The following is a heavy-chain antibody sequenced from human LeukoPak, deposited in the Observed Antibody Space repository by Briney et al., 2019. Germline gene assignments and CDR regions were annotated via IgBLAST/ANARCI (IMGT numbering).Heavy chain of an antibody. CDR1: GFTLSSCG. V-gene: IGHV3-30*18. Sequence: PGGSLRLSCVASGFTLSSCGMHWVRQAPGKGLEWVAVITYDGITTYSDDSVKGRFTISRDTSKSTLYLQMNNLRPEDTAVYFCVKEQGSGYYRTADYWGQGTLVTVSS. CDR2: ITYDGITT. D-gene: IGHD3-10*01. J-gene: IGHJ4*02. CDR3: VKEQGSGYYRTADY.